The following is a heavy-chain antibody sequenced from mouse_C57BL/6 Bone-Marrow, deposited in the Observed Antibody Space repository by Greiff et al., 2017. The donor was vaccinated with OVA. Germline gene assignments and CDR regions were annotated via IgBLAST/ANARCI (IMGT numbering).Heavy chain of an antibody. CDR3: ARRITTVVATNAMDY. CDR2: ISSGSSTI. CDR1: GFTFSDYG. J-gene: IGHJ4*01. Sequence: EVQLVESGGGLVKPGGSLKLSCAASGFTFSDYGMHWVRQAPEKGLEWVAYISSGSSTIYYADTVKGRFTISRDNAKNTLFLQMTSLRSEDTAMYYCARRITTVVATNAMDYWGQGTSVTVSS. V-gene: IGHV5-17*01. D-gene: IGHD1-1*01.